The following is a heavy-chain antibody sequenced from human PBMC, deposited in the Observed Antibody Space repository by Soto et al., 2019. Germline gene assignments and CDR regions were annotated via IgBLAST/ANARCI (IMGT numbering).Heavy chain of an antibody. CDR3: ARGNHRWLQLWYFDL. CDR2: IIPIFGTV. CDR1: GGTFSNYP. J-gene: IGHJ2*01. V-gene: IGHV1-69*12. D-gene: IGHD5-12*01. Sequence: QVQLVQSGAEVKKPGSSVKASCKASGGTFSNYPISWVRQAPGQGLEWMGGIIPIFGTVNYAQKFQGRVTITADESXXTAYMELSSLRSEDTAVYYCARGNHRWLQLWYFDLWGRGTLVTVSS.